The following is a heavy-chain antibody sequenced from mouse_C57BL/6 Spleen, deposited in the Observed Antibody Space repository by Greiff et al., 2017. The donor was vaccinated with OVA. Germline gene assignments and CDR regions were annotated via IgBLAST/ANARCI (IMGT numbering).Heavy chain of an antibody. CDR3: AREATTWYYYAMDY. V-gene: IGHV5-16*01. D-gene: IGHD1-1*01. CDR2: INYDGSST. J-gene: IGHJ4*01. CDR1: GFTFSDYY. Sequence: EVKLVESEGGLVQPGSSMKLSCTASGFTFSDYYMAWVRQVPEKGLEWVANINYDGSSTYYLDSLKSRFIISRDNAKNILYLQMSSLKSEDTATYYCAREATTWYYYAMDYWGQGTSVTVSS.